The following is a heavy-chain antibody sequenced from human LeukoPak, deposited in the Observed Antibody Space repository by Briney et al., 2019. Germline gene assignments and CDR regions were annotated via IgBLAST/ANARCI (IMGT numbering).Heavy chain of an antibody. J-gene: IGHJ4*02. CDR3: ATSGYSYGVVDY. V-gene: IGHV3-23*01. Sequence: GGSLRLSRAASGFTFSSYAMSWVRQAPGKGLEWVSAISGSGGSTYYADSVKGRFTISRDNSKNTLYLQMNSLRAEDTAVYYCATSGYSYGVVDYWGQGTLVTVSS. CDR1: GFTFSSYA. CDR2: ISGSGGST. D-gene: IGHD5-18*01.